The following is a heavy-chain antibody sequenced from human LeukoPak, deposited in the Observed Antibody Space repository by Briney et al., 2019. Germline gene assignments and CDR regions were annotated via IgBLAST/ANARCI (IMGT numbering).Heavy chain of an antibody. CDR3: AKDSHSYYYGSGSYFDY. V-gene: IGHV3-30*18. Sequence: GGSLRLSCAAAGFAFRNYGMHWVRQAPGKGLEWVAIISYDGSNEYYADSVKGRFTISRDNSKNTLYLQMNSLRAEDTAVYYCAKDSHSYYYGSGSYFDYWGKGTLVTVSS. CDR1: GFAFRNYG. D-gene: IGHD3-10*01. CDR2: ISYDGSNE. J-gene: IGHJ4*02.